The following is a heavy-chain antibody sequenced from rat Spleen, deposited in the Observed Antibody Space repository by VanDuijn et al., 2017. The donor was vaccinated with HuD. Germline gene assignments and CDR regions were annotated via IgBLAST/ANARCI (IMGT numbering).Heavy chain of an antibody. CDR3: GRDNNYKAY. J-gene: IGHJ2*01. CDR2: ISYRGIT. CDR1: GYSITSNY. V-gene: IGHV3-1*01. D-gene: IGHD1-10*01. Sequence: EVQLLESGPGLVKPSQSLSLTCSVTGYSITSNYWGWIRKFPGNKMEWMGFISYRGITDYNPSLKSRISITRDTSKNQFFLQVNSVTTEDTATYYCGRDNNYKAYWGQGVMVTVSS.